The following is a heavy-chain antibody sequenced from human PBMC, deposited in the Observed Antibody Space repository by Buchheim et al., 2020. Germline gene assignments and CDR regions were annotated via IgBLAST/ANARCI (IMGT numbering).Heavy chain of an antibody. CDR2: ISYDGSNN. V-gene: IGHV3-30*18. CDR3: AKGDSRKTYYGMDV. J-gene: IGHJ6*02. Sequence: QVQLLESGGGVVQPGRSLRLSCAASGFTFSSYGMHWVRQAPGKGLEWVAAISYDGSNNYYADSVKGRFTITRDNAKNTLYRQRNSRGAEDRAEYYWAKGDSRKTYYGMDVWGEGTTVTVSS. CDR1: GFTFSSYG. D-gene: IGHD6-13*01.